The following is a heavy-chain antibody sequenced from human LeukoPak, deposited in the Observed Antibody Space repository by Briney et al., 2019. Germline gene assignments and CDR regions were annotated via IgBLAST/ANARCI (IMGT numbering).Heavy chain of an antibody. CDR2: ISDSGGST. D-gene: IGHD6-13*01. J-gene: IGHJ4*02. CDR3: AKGSSPLGHFDY. Sequence: GGSLRLPCAASGFTFSSYAMSWVRQAPGKGLEWVSGISDSGGSTYYADSVKGRFTISRDNSKSTLYLQMYSLRAEDTAVYYCAKGSSPLGHFDYWGQGTLVTVSS. V-gene: IGHV3-23*01. CDR1: GFTFSSYA.